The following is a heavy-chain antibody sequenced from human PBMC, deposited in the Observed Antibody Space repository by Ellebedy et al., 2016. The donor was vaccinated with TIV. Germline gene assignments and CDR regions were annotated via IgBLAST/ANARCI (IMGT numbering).Heavy chain of an antibody. CDR2: FYTAGNT. CDR3: ARESYDVLTGYSYGMDV. CDR1: GFTVSSDY. V-gene: IGHV3-66*01. D-gene: IGHD3-9*01. J-gene: IGHJ6*02. Sequence: PGGSLRLSCAASGFTVSSDYMNWVRQAPGKGLEWLSVFYTAGNTYYADSVKGRFTISRDNSKNTLYLQMNNLRAEDTAVYYCARESYDVLTGYSYGMDVWGQGTTVTVSS.